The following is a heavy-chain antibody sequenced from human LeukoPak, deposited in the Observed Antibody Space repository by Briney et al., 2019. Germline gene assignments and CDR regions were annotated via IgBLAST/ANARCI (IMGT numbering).Heavy chain of an antibody. CDR1: GASISKDY. Sequence: SETLSLTCTVSGASISKDYWAWIRQPPGKGLEWIGTVFYNGATQYSPSLRSRVTISIDTSTNQFSLKLTSVTAADTAVYYCARGHGFWSGYYVFDYWGQGTLVTVSS. J-gene: IGHJ4*02. CDR3: ARGHGFWSGYYVFDY. V-gene: IGHV4-59*12. CDR2: VFYNGAT. D-gene: IGHD3-3*01.